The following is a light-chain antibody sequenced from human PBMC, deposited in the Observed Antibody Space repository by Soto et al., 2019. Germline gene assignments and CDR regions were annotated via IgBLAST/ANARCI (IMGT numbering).Light chain of an antibody. CDR1: QSVSTF. CDR2: NAS. V-gene: IGKV3-20*01. Sequence: EIVLTQSPATLSLSPGERAILSCRASQSVSTFLAWFQQKPGQPPRLLIYNASNRTTGIPDRFSGGGSGTDFTLTISRLEPEDFAVYYCQQYGSSPRTFGQGTKVDI. CDR3: QQYGSSPRT. J-gene: IGKJ1*01.